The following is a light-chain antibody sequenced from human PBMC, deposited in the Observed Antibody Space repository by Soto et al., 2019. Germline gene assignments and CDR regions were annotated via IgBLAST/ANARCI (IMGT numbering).Light chain of an antibody. J-gene: IGKJ1*01. CDR1: QSISSW. CDR2: AES. V-gene: IGKV1-39*01. CDR3: QQSYSTPQT. Sequence: TQITQSPSTLSAPVRDRITITCRSSQSISSWLAWYQQKPGKAPTLLIYAESSLQSAVPSRFSGSGSGTDFTLPISSLQPADFATYYCQQSYSTPQTFGQGTKVDIK.